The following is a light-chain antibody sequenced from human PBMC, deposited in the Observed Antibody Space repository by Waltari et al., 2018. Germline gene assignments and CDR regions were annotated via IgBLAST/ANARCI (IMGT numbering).Light chain of an antibody. J-gene: IGLJ1*01. Sequence: QSALTQPASVSGSPGQSITISCTGTSRDVGDYDWVSWYQQHPGKAPKVVIFDVSYRPLGVSNRFSGSKSGNTASLTISGLQAEDEADYYCTSYTSRHSLVFGTGTKVTVL. V-gene: IGLV2-14*03. CDR3: TSYTSRHSLV. CDR1: SRDVGDYDW. CDR2: DVS.